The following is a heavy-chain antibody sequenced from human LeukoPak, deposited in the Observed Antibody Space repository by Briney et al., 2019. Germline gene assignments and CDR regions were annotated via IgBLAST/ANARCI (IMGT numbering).Heavy chain of an antibody. CDR1: GFIFSSYW. J-gene: IGHJ4*02. CDR3: ARGDLWLGH. Sequence: GGSLRLSCATSGFIFSSYWMCWVRQAPGKGPEWVANIKSDGSEEYYGDSVKGRFTISRDNAKNSLYLQMNSLRVEDTAVYYCARGDLWLGHWGQGSLVTVSS. D-gene: IGHD3-10*01. CDR2: IKSDGSEE. V-gene: IGHV3-7*01.